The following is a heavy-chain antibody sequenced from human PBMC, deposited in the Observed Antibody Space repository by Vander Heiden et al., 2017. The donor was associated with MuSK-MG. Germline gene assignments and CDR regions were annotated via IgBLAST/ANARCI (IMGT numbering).Heavy chain of an antibody. Sequence: EVQLVESGGGLVQPGGSLRLSCAASAFPFTTYWGHWGRQVPGRVPVCVSRINGDGRSTDYADSVKGRFSIARDNAKNTLYLQMNSLGAEDTAVYYCVRAHGMLYYFDHWGQGILVTVSS. D-gene: IGHD2-8*01. CDR3: VRAHGMLYYFDH. CDR2: INGDGRST. CDR1: AFPFTTYW. V-gene: IGHV3-74*01. J-gene: IGHJ4*02.